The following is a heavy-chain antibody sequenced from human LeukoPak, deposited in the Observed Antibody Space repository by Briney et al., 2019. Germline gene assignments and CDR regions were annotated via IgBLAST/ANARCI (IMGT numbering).Heavy chain of an antibody. CDR2: IYPGDSDT. CDR1: GYSFTSYW. CDR3: ARPTDCGGGCYWGNYYFEG. V-gene: IGHV5-51*01. D-gene: IGHD2-21*02. J-gene: IGHJ4*02. Sequence: GESLKISCKGSGYSFTSYWIGWVRQMPGKGLEWMGIIYPGDSDTRYSPSFQGQVTISADKSISTAYLQWSSLKASDTAMYYCARPTDCGGGCYWGNYYFEGWGQGTLVTVSS.